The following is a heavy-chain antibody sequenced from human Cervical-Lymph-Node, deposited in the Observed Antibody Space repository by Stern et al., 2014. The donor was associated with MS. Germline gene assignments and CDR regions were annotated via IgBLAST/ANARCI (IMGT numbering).Heavy chain of an antibody. CDR2: IKPYGGST. CDR3: AREGSGWGNYYYYGMDV. V-gene: IGHV1-46*03. D-gene: IGHD6-19*01. J-gene: IGHJ6*02. Sequence: QVHLVESGAEVKKPGASVKVSCKASGYTFTNYFMHWVRQAPGQGLEWMGIIKPYGGSTSYAQQIQGRVTMTRDTSTSTVYMELSSLRADDTAVYYCAREGSGWGNYYYYGMDVWGQGTTVIVSS. CDR1: GYTFTNYF.